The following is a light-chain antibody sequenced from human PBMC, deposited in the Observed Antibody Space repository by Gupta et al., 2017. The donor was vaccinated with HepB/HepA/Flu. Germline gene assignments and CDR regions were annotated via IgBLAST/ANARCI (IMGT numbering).Light chain of an antibody. V-gene: IGLV2-14*01. CDR2: DVS. CDR3: SSYTSSSTRGV. CDR1: SSDVGGYNY. J-gene: IGLJ1*01. Sequence: SALTQPASVSGSPGQSLTISCPGTSSDVGGYNYVSWSQQHPGKAPKLMIYDVSNRPSGVSNRFSGSKSGNTASLTISGLQAEDEADYYCSSYTSSSTRGVFGTGTKVTVL.